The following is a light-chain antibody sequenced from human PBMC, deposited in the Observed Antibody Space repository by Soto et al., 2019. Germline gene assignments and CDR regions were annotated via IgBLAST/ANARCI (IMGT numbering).Light chain of an antibody. CDR3: QQRSNWPPIT. J-gene: IGKJ5*01. Sequence: EIVLTQSPATLSLSPGVRATLSCRASQRVSSYLAWYQQKPGQAPRLLIYDVSNRATGIPARFSGSGSGTDVTLTISSLEPEDFAVYYCQQRSNWPPITFGQETRLEIK. CDR1: QRVSSY. CDR2: DVS. V-gene: IGKV3-11*01.